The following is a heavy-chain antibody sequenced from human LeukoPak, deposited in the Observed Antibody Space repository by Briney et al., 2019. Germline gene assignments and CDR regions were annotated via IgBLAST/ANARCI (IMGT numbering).Heavy chain of an antibody. V-gene: IGHV3-21*01. J-gene: IGHJ4*02. CDR2: ISSSSSYI. Sequence: PGGSLRLSCAASGFTFSSYSMNWVRQAPGKGLEWVSSISSSSSYIYYADSVKGRFTISGDNAKNSLYLQMNSLRAEDTAVYYCARFRVAVAGTGDYFDYWGQGTLVTVSS. D-gene: IGHD6-19*01. CDR1: GFTFSSYS. CDR3: ARFRVAVAGTGDYFDY.